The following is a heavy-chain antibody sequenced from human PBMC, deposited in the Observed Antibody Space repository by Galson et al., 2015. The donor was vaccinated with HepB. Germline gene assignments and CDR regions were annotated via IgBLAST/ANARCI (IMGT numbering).Heavy chain of an antibody. V-gene: IGHV3-48*01. CDR3: ARNPSSYDYYSMDV. J-gene: IGHJ6*02. Sequence: SLRLSCAASGFSFTSHSMNWVRQAPGKGLEWVSYVSSGSTGRYYADSVRGRFTISRDNAKNSLYLHMKGLRAEDTAVYYCARNPSSYDYYSMDVSGQGSTVTVPS. CDR2: VSSGSTGR. CDR1: GFSFTSHS.